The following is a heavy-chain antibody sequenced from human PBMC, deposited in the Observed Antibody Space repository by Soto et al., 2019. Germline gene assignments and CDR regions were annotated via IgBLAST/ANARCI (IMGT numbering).Heavy chain of an antibody. V-gene: IGHV4-4*02. CDR3: ARVRAYYYDSSGTQGIDY. D-gene: IGHD3-22*01. CDR1: GGSISSSNW. CDR2: IYHSGST. Sequence: SETLSLTCAVSGGSISSSNWWSWVCQPPGKGLEWIGEIYHSGSTNYNPSLKSRVTISVDKSKNQFSLKLSSVTAADTAVYYRARVRAYYYDSSGTQGIDYWGQGTLVTVSS. J-gene: IGHJ4*02.